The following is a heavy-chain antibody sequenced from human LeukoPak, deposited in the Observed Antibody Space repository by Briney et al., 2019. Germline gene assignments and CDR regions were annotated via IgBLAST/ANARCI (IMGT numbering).Heavy chain of an antibody. D-gene: IGHD1-26*01. J-gene: IGHJ4*02. CDR2: ITSSGDTT. CDR3: AKENPVGGTNYFDY. CDR1: GFNFNNYP. V-gene: IGHV3-23*01. Sequence: GGSLRLSCAASGFNFNNYPKSWVRQAPGKGLEWVSAITSSGDTTDYADSVRGRFTISRDNSKNTLYLQMNTLRAEDRAVYYCAKENPVGGTNYFDYWGQGTLVTVSS.